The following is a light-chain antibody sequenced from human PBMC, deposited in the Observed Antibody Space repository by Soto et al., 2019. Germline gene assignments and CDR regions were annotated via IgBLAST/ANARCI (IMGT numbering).Light chain of an antibody. Sequence: EIVMTQSPATLSVSPGERATLSCRASQSVSSNLAWYQQKPGQTPRLLIYGASTWATGIPARFSGSGSGTEVPLTISSLQSEGFAVYLCQQYNNLPITFGQGTRLEI. V-gene: IGKV3D-15*01. CDR2: GAS. CDR1: QSVSSN. CDR3: QQYNNLPIT. J-gene: IGKJ5*01.